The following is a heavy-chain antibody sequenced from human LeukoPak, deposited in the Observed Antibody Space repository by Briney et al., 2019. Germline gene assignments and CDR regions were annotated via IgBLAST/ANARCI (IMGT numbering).Heavy chain of an antibody. CDR2: IHSDSGNT. Sequence: ASVKVSCKTSEYTFTTCAVHWVRQAPGQRLEWMGWIHSDSGNTKYSQKLQGRVTIARDTSASTIYMELGSLRFEDTAVYFCTIGLAGDWDAFDIWGLGTMVTVSS. V-gene: IGHV1-3*01. D-gene: IGHD6-19*01. J-gene: IGHJ3*02. CDR3: TIGLAGDWDAFDI. CDR1: EYTFTTCA.